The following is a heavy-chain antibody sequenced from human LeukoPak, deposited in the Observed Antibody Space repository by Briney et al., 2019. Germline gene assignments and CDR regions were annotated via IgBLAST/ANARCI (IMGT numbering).Heavy chain of an antibody. D-gene: IGHD5-18*01. V-gene: IGHV3-23*01. J-gene: IGHJ4*02. CDR1: GFTFSSYA. CDR3: ATCGYSYGRFDY. Sequence: PGGSLRLSCAASGFTFSSYAMSWVRQAPGKGLEWVSAISGSGSSTYYADSVKGRFTISRDNSKNTLYLQMNSLRAEDTAVYYCATCGYSYGRFDYWGQGTLVTVSS. CDR2: ISGSGSST.